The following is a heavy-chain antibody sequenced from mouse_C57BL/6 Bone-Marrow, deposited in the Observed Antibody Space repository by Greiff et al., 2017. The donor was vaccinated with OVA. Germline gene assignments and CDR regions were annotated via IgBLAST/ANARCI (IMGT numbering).Heavy chain of an antibody. Sequence: DVKLVESEGGLVQPGSSMKLSCTASGFTFSDYYMAWVRQVPEKGLEWVANINYDGSSTYYLDSLKSRFIISRDNAKNILYLQMSSLKSEDTATYYCARGSLYAMDYWGQGTSVTVSS. V-gene: IGHV5-16*01. CDR1: GFTFSDYY. J-gene: IGHJ4*01. CDR2: INYDGSST. CDR3: ARGSLYAMDY. D-gene: IGHD6-1*01.